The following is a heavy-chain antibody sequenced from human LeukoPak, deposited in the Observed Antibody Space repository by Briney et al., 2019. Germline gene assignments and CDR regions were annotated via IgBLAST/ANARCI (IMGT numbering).Heavy chain of an antibody. CDR3: ARSYGGNAYYFDY. V-gene: IGHV4-59*01. D-gene: IGHD4-23*01. Sequence: SETLSLTCTVSGGSISSYYWSWIRQPPGKGLEWIGYTYYSGSTNYNPSLKSRVTISVDTSKNQFSLKLSSVTAADTAVYYCARSYGGNAYYFDYWGQGTLVTVSS. J-gene: IGHJ4*02. CDR2: TYYSGST. CDR1: GGSISSYY.